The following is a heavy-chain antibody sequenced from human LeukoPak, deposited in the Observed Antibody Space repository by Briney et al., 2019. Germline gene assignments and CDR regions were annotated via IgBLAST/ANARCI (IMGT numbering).Heavy chain of an antibody. D-gene: IGHD3-22*01. J-gene: IGHJ5*02. CDR2: ISSSSSYI. V-gene: IGHV3-21*03. CDR3: ATDFYDST. Sequence: GGSLRLSCAASGFTFSSYSMDWVRQAPGKGLEWVSSISSSSSYIYYADSVKGRFTISRDNAKNSLYLQMNSLQTEDTAVYYCATDFYDSTWGQGTLVTVSS. CDR1: GFTFSSYS.